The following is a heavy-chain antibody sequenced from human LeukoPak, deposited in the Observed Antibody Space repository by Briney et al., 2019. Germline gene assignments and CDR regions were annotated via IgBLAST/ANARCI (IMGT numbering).Heavy chain of an antibody. CDR1: GFTVSSNY. Sequence: PGGSLRLSCAASGFTVSSNYMNWVRQAPGKGLEWVSVIYSGGSTYYADSVKGRFTISRDNSKNTLYLQMNSLRAEDTAVYYCAREAKGIVGATYYFDYWGQGTLVTVSS. CDR3: AREAKGIVGATYYFDY. CDR2: IYSGGST. J-gene: IGHJ4*02. D-gene: IGHD1-26*01. V-gene: IGHV3-53*01.